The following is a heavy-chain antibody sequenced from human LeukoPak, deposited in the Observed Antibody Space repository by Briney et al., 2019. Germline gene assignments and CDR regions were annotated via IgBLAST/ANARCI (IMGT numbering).Heavy chain of an antibody. J-gene: IGHJ4*02. CDR2: ISSSGSTI. CDR1: GFTFSSYE. Sequence: PGGSLRLSCAASGFTFSSYEMNWVRQAPGKGLEWVSYISSSGSTIYYADSVKGRFTISRDNAKNSLYLQMDSLRAEDTAVYYCARDHMYYFDYWGQGTLVTVSS. V-gene: IGHV3-48*03. CDR3: ARDHMYYFDY.